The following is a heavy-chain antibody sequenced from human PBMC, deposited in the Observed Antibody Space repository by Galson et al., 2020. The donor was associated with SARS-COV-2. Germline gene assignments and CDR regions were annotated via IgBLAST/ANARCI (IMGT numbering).Heavy chain of an antibody. Sequence: GESLKISCLVSEFTFNTYSIGWVRQSPEKGLEWVSLIGLDEKTFYSDSVRGRFTISRDKSRNTVFLQMKRLRDDDTALYYCATKGFCRGQIWHRQFDYWSQGTQVTVSS. CDR3: ATKGFCRGQIWHRQFDY. D-gene: IGHD2-15*01. CDR2: IGLDEKT. CDR1: EFTFNTYS. J-gene: IGHJ4*02. V-gene: IGHV3-23*01.